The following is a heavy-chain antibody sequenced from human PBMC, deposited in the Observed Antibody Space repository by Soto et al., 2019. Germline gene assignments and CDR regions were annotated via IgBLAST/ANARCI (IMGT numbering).Heavy chain of an antibody. Sequence: WGSLRLSCVASGLTFGSRAMSWVRQSPGEGLEWVAVISYDGSNKYYADSVKGRFTIIRDNSKNTLYLQLNSMMAEDTAVYYCASSQDYSNCVYFDYWGLGTLVTVSS. CDR2: ISYDGSNK. D-gene: IGHD4-4*01. J-gene: IGHJ4*02. CDR3: ASSQDYSNCVYFDY. V-gene: IGHV3-30*03. CDR1: GLTFGSRA.